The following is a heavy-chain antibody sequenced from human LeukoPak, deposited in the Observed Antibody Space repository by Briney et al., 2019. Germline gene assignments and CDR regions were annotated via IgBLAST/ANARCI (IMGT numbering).Heavy chain of an antibody. CDR2: ISSSSSTI. V-gene: IGHV3-48*01. Sequence: PGGSLRLSCAASGFTFSSYAMSWVRQAPGKGLEWVSYISSSSSTIYYADSVKGRFTISRDNAKNSLYLQMNSLRAEDTAVYYCARDEAYWGQGTLVTVSS. CDR3: ARDEAY. J-gene: IGHJ4*02. CDR1: GFTFSSYA.